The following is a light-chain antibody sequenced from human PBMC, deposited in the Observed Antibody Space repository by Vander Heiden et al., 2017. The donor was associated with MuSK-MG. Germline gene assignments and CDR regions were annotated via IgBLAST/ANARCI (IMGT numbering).Light chain of an antibody. Sequence: DIQMTQSPSTLSASVGDRVTITCRASQSIGSWLAWYQQKPGKAPNLLIYKASSLGSGVPSRFSGSGSGTEFTLTISSLQPDDFATYYCQQYLWTFGQGTKVEIK. V-gene: IGKV1-5*03. CDR1: QSIGSW. CDR2: KAS. CDR3: QQYLWT. J-gene: IGKJ1*01.